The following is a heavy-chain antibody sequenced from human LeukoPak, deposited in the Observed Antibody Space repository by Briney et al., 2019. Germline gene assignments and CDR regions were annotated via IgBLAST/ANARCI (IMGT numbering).Heavy chain of an antibody. V-gene: IGHV3-53*01. CDR3: ARRAGAYSHPYDY. CDR1: GFTVSSDF. Sequence: GGTLRLSCTVSGFTVSSDFMSWVRQAPRKGLEWVSFIYIGGSTHYSDSVKGRFTISRDNSKHTPYLQMNSLRAEDTAVYYCARRAGAYSHPYDYWGQGTLSPYP. D-gene: IGHD4/OR15-4a*01. CDR2: IYIGGST. J-gene: IGHJ4*02.